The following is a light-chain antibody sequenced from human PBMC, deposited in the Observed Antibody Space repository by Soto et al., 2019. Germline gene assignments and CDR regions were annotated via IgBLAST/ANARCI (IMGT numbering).Light chain of an antibody. Sequence: QSALTQPASGAGSPGQSITISCTGTSSDDGGYNYVSWYQQHPGKAPKLMIYEVSNRPSGVSHRFSGSKSGNTASLPISGLQAEEEADYSCTSHTISSTHWVFGGGTTPTAL. V-gene: IGLV2-14*01. CDR1: SSDDGGYNY. J-gene: IGLJ3*02. CDR3: TSHTISSTHWV. CDR2: EVS.